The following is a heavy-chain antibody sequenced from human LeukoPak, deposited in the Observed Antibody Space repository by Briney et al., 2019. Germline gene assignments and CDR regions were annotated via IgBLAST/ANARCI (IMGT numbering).Heavy chain of an antibody. CDR2: IYYSGST. V-gene: IGHV4-30-4*08. Sequence: ASETLSLTCTVSGGSISSGGYYWSWIRQHPGKGLVWIGYIYYSGSTYYNPSLKSRVTISVDTSKNQFSLKLSSVTAADTAVYYCARDHLLWFGDKIYYYGMDVWGQGTTVTVSS. J-gene: IGHJ6*02. CDR1: GGSISSGGYY. D-gene: IGHD3-10*01. CDR3: ARDHLLWFGDKIYYYGMDV.